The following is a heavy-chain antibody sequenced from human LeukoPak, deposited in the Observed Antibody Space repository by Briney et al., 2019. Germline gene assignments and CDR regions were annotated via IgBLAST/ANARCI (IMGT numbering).Heavy chain of an antibody. V-gene: IGHV4-30-2*01. CDR1: GGSISSGGYY. D-gene: IGHD3-22*01. CDR2: IYHSGST. CDR3: ARDDYYDSSGYYYY. J-gene: IGHJ4*02. Sequence: SETLSLTCTVSGGSISSGGYYWRWIRQPPGKGLEWIGYIYHSGSTYYNPSLKSRVTMSADTSKNQLSLRLSSVTAADTAVYYCARDDYYDSSGYYYYWGQGILVTVSS.